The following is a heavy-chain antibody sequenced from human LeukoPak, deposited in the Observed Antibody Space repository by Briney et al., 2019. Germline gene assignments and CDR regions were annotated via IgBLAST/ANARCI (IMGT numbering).Heavy chain of an antibody. V-gene: IGHV4-38-2*02. Sequence: PSETLSLTCTVSGYSISSGYYWGWIRQPPGKGLEWIGEIYHSGSTNYNPSLKSRVTISLDKSKNQFSLKLYSVTAADTAVYYCARYRGASGYHFDYWGQGTLVTVSS. CDR3: ARYRGASGYHFDY. J-gene: IGHJ4*02. CDR1: GYSISSGYY. CDR2: IYHSGST. D-gene: IGHD5-12*01.